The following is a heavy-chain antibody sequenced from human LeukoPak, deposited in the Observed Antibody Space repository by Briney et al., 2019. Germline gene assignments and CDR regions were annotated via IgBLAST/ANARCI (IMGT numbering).Heavy chain of an antibody. CDR3: ARAGRTSSSSWYYNWFDP. CDR2: IYYSGST. J-gene: IGHJ5*02. CDR1: GGSISSYY. D-gene: IGHD6-13*01. Sequence: SETLSLTCTVSGGSISSYYWSWIRQPPGKGLEWIGYIYYSGSTNYNPSLKSRVTISVDTSKNQFSLKLSSVTAADTAVYYCARAGRTSSSSWYYNWFDPWGQGTLVTVSS. V-gene: IGHV4-59*01.